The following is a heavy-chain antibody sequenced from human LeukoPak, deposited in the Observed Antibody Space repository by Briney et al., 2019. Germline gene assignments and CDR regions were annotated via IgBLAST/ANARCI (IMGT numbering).Heavy chain of an antibody. D-gene: IGHD6-13*01. Sequence: SETLSLTCAVYGGSFSGYYWSWIRQPPGKGLEWIGEINHSGSTNYNPSLKSRVTISVDTSKNQFSLKPSSVTAADTAVYCCARLSAALGYWGQGTLVTVSS. CDR3: ARLSAALGY. CDR1: GGSFSGYY. CDR2: INHSGST. J-gene: IGHJ4*02. V-gene: IGHV4-34*01.